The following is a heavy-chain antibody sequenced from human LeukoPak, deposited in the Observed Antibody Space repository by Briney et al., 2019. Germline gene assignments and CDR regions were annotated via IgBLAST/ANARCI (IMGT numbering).Heavy chain of an antibody. CDR2: IYSGGST. D-gene: IGHD3-22*01. J-gene: IGHJ5*02. CDR1: GFTVSSNY. V-gene: IGHV3-53*01. Sequence: PGGSLRLSCAASGFTVSSNYMSWVRQAPGKGLEWVSVIYSGGSTYYADSVKGRFTISRDNSKNTLYLQMNSLRAEDTAVYYCARGNYDSSGYYYWFDPWGQGTLVTVSP. CDR3: ARGNYDSSGYYYWFDP.